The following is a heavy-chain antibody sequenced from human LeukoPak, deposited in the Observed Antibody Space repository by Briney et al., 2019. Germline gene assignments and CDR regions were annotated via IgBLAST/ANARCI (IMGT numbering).Heavy chain of an antibody. D-gene: IGHD3-22*01. CDR1: GGSIKDYY. CDR2: IYSNGNT. J-gene: IGHJ4*02. Sequence: SETLSLTCTVSGGSIKDYYWSWIRQPPGKGLEWIGYIYSNGNTYYNPSLKSRVTISVDTSKKQFSLKLSSVTAADTAVYYCVTYYFDSSGPKKNYWGQGTLVTVSS. CDR3: VTYYFDSSGPKKNY. V-gene: IGHV4-59*12.